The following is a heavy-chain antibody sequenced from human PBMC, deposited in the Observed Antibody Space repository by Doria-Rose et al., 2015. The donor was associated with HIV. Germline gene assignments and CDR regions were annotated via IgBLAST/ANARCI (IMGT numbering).Heavy chain of an antibody. J-gene: IGHJ4*02. D-gene: IGHD4-17*01. CDR3: AKDPYGVDGG. CDR2: ISGSGDST. Sequence: VQLVQSGGGLVPPGGSLRLSCAGSGFNFSTYAMSWVRQAPGKGLEWVSAISGSGDSTYSADSVKGRFTISRDNSKNTVYLQMNSLGAEDTAVYYCAKDPYGVDGGWGQGTLVTVSS. V-gene: IGHV3-23*04. CDR1: GFNFSTYA.